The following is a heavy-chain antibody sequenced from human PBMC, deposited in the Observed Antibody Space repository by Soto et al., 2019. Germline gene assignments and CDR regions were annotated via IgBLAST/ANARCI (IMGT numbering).Heavy chain of an antibody. D-gene: IGHD4-17*01. CDR3: ASPLVNYGDYYLDY. CDR1: GGSISSSSYY. Sequence: QLQLQESGPGLVKPSETLSLTCTVSGGSISSSSYYWGWIRQPPGKGLEWIGSIYYRGRTYYNPCLKSRVTISVETSNNQFALKLISVTAADTAVYYCASPLVNYGDYYLDYWGQGTLVTVSS. J-gene: IGHJ4*02. CDR2: IYYRGRT. V-gene: IGHV4-39*01.